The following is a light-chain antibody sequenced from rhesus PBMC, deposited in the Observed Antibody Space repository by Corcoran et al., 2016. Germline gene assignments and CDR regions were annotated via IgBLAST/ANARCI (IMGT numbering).Light chain of an antibody. CDR1: QSVSSY. CDR2: GAT. V-gene: IGKV3-10*01. Sequence: QVILTQSPATLSLSPGERATLSCRASQSVSSYLAWYHQKPGQAPRLLIYGATNRATGIPDRFRGRGAGAYFTLTISRLEPEDVGVYHCYQHSSGYSFGQGTKVEIK. CDR3: YQHSSGYS. J-gene: IGKJ2*01.